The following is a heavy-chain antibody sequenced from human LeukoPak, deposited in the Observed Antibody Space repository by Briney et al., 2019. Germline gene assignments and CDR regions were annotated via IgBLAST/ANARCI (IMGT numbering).Heavy chain of an antibody. D-gene: IGHD2-15*01. J-gene: IGHJ4*02. CDR3: TRDGGSWSHLDF. Sequence: GGSLRLSCAGSGFTFSDCAIHWVRQAPGKGLEWVARIDSRAKSHATAYAASVRGRFTVSRDDSKSTAWLQTNSLETEDTAVYFCTRDGGSWSHLDFWGQGTLVTVSS. CDR1: GFTFSDCA. CDR2: IDSRAKSHAT. V-gene: IGHV3-73*01.